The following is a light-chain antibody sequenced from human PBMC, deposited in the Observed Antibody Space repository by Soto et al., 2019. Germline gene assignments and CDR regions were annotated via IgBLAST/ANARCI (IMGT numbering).Light chain of an antibody. CDR1: QSVSSN. CDR3: QQYDVWPPWT. Sequence: EIVMTKSPATLSVSPWERATLSCRASQSVSSNLAWYQQKPGQAPRLLIYAAASRATGGPARFSGSGSGTAFTLTISSLQSEDFALYYCQQYDVWPPWTFGQGTKVDIK. J-gene: IGKJ1*01. V-gene: IGKV3-15*01. CDR2: AAA.